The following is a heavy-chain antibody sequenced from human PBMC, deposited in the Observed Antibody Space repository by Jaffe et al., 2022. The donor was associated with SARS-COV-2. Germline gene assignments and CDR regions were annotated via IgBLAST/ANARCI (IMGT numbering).Heavy chain of an antibody. CDR2: ISSQGGST. Sequence: EVQLVESGGGFVQPGGSLRLSCAASGFTFSSYAMTWIRQAPGKGLEWVSTISSQGGSTYYADSVKGRFTISRDNSKDTLFLQLNSLRIEDTAVYHCAKALGVEVPEASRWLGRWGQGTLVAVSS. D-gene: IGHD2-2*01. J-gene: IGHJ4*02. CDR3: AKALGVEVPEASRWLGR. V-gene: IGHV3-23*04. CDR1: GFTFSSYA.